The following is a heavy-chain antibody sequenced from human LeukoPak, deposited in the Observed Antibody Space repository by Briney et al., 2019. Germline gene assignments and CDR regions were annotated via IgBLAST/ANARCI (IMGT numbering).Heavy chain of an antibody. CDR3: ARHLLWFGELSGGFDY. J-gene: IGHJ4*02. CDR1: GFTFSSYA. D-gene: IGHD3-10*01. V-gene: IGHV3-23*01. Sequence: GGSLRLSCAASGFTFSSYAMSWVRQAPGKGLEWVSGISGSGGSTYYADSVKGRFTISRDNSKNTLYLQVNSLRAEDTAVYYCARHLLWFGELSGGFDYWGQGTLVTVSS. CDR2: ISGSGGST.